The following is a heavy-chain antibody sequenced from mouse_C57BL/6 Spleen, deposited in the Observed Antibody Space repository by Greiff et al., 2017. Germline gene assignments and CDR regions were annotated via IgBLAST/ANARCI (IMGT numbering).Heavy chain of an antibody. CDR3: ARGYSKVWFAY. CDR1: GFTFSSYA. D-gene: IGHD2-5*01. CDR2: ISDGGSYT. J-gene: IGHJ3*01. Sequence: EVKLMESGGGLVKPGGSLKLSCAASGFTFSSYAMSWVRQTPEKRLEWVATISDGGSYTYYPDNVKGRFTISRDNAKNNLYLQMSHLKSEDTAMYYCARGYSKVWFAYWGQGTLVTVSA. V-gene: IGHV5-4*03.